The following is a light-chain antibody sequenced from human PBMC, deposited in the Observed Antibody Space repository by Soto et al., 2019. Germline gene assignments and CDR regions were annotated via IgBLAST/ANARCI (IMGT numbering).Light chain of an antibody. CDR1: QSVSSN. J-gene: IGKJ1*01. V-gene: IGKV3-15*01. CDR3: QQYNNWPPRT. Sequence: EIVMTQSPATLSVSPGERATLSCRASQSVSSNLAWYQQKPGQAPRLLIYGASTRATGIPARFSGSGSATKVTLTSSSLQSEDVAVYYCQQYNNWPPRTFGQGTKVEIK. CDR2: GAS.